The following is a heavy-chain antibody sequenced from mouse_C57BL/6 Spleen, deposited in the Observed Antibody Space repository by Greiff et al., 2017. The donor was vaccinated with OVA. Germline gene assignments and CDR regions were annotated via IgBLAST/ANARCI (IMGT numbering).Heavy chain of an antibody. Sequence: QVQLQQPGAELVRPGSSVKLSCKASGYTFTSYWMHWVKQRPIQGLEWIGNIDPSDSETHYNQKFKDKATLTVDKSSSTAYMQLSSLTSEDSAVYYCATMVTTGVTYAIDYWGQGTSVTVSS. V-gene: IGHV1-52*01. CDR3: ATMVTTGVTYAIDY. J-gene: IGHJ4*01. D-gene: IGHD2-2*01. CDR1: GYTFTSYW. CDR2: IDPSDSET.